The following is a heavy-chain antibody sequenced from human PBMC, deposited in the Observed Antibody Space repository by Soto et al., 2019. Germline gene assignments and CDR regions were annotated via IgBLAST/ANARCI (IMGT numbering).Heavy chain of an antibody. CDR2: IWHTGRP. Sequence: QLQLRESGPGLVQPSGTLSLTCDVSGDSLTNNHWWSWVRQPPGKGLEWIGEIWHTGRPNYNPSLKSRVAISIAKSKNQFSRKLSSVTAADPAVYYCVRDSRTGCSSINCYMHWGQGTLVTVSS. J-gene: IGHJ4*02. CDR1: GDSLTNNHW. V-gene: IGHV4-4*02. CDR3: VRDSRTGCSSINCYMH. D-gene: IGHD2-15*01.